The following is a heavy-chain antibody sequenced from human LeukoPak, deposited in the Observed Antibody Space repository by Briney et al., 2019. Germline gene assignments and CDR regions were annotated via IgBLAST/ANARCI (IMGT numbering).Heavy chain of an antibody. J-gene: IGHJ4*02. CDR2: ISGSDGST. Sequence: GGSLRLSCAASGFAFSSSAMSWVRQAPGKGLEWVSVISGSDGSTYYADSVKGRFTISRDNGKNTLYLQMNSLRAEDTAVYYCARITTARSFDYWGQGTVVTVSS. D-gene: IGHD6-6*01. CDR3: ARITTARSFDY. CDR1: GFAFSSSA. V-gene: IGHV3-23*01.